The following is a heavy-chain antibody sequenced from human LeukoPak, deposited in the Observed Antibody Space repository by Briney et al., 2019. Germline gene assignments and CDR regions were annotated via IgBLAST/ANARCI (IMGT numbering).Heavy chain of an antibody. D-gene: IGHD6-6*01. CDR3: ARKDGDY. J-gene: IGHJ4*02. V-gene: IGHV4-4*07. Sequence: SETLSLTCTVSGASITSFHWTWIRQPAGKGLEWIGLIYSSGSTIYNPSLQSRVAMSVDMTKNQLSLKLSSVTAAHTAMYYCARKDGDYWGQGTLVTVSS. CDR1: GASITSFH. CDR2: IYSSGST.